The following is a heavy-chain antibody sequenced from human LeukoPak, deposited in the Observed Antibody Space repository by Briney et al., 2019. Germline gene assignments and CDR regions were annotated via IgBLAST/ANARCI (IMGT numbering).Heavy chain of an antibody. CDR3: AKDLSSGWFDY. CDR2: IISSGGST. D-gene: IGHD6-19*01. J-gene: IGHJ4*02. Sequence: AGGSLRLSCAASGFTFSDYAMSWVRQAPGKGLEWVSAIISSGGSTYYVDSVEGRFTISRGNSKNTLYLQMNSLRADDTAVYYCAKDLSSGWFDYWGQGALVTVSS. V-gene: IGHV3-23*01. CDR1: GFTFSDYA.